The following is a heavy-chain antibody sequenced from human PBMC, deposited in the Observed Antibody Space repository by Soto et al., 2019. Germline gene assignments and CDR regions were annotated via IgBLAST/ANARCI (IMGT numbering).Heavy chain of an antibody. V-gene: IGHV1-3*01. Sequence: ASATLSSKCSGSTFTSYAMHLVRQSPGQRLEWMGWINAGNGNTKYSQKFQGRVTITRDTSASTAYMELSSLRSEDTAVYYCARDISVTAIRPPEYWGQGTLVSVSS. CDR1: GSTFTSYA. J-gene: IGHJ4*02. CDR3: ARDISVTAIRPPEY. D-gene: IGHD2-21*02. CDR2: INAGNGNT.